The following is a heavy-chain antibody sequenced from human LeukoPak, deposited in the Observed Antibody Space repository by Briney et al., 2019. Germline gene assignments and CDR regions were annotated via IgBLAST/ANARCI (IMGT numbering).Heavy chain of an antibody. CDR3: ARGIDDGDNWFDP. CDR1: GFTFSSYW. CDR2: ITWNGGST. Sequence: GGSLRLSCAASGFTFSSYWMSWVRQAPGKGLEWVSGITWNGGSTGYADSVKGRFTISRDNAKNSLYLQMNSLRAEDTALYYCARGIDDGDNWFDPWGQGTLVTVSS. J-gene: IGHJ5*02. V-gene: IGHV3-20*04. D-gene: IGHD1-1*01.